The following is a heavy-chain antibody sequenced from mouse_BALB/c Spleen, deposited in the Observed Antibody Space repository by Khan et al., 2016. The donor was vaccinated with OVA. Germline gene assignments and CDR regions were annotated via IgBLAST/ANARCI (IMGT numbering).Heavy chain of an antibody. Sequence: QIQLVQSGPELKKPGETVKISCKASGYTFTNYGMNWVKQAPGKGLKWMGWINTYTGEPTYADDFKGRFAFSLETSASTAYLQINNLKNEDTAKXYCARMMAYWYFDHWGAGTTVTVSS. J-gene: IGHJ1*01. CDR1: GYTFTNYG. D-gene: IGHD2-3*01. CDR2: INTYTGEP. V-gene: IGHV9-3-1*01. CDR3: ARMMAYWYFDH.